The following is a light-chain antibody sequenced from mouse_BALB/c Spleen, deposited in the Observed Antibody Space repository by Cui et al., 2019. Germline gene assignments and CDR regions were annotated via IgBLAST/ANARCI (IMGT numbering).Light chain of an antibody. Sequence: NIVMTQSPKSMSMSVGERVTLSCKASENVGTYVSWYQQKPEQSPKLLIYGASNRYTGVPDRFTGSGSATDFTLTISRVQAEDLADYHCGQSYSYFTFGSGTKLEIK. J-gene: IGKJ4*01. CDR3: GQSYSYFT. CDR2: GAS. V-gene: IGKV6-20*01. CDR1: ENVGTY.